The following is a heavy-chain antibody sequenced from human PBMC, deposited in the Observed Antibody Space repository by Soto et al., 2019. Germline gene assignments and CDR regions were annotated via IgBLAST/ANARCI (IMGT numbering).Heavy chain of an antibody. CDR1: GFTFDDYA. J-gene: IGHJ4*02. CDR3: AKDIGVGGADIFDF. Sequence: PGGSLRLSCVASGFTFDDYAMNWVRQGPGKGLEWVSGISWNSGSIAYAESVKGRFTISRDNAKNSLYLQMTSLRVEDTAFYYCAKDIGVGGADIFDFRGRGTLVTVS. V-gene: IGHV3-9*01. CDR2: ISWNSGSI. D-gene: IGHD1-26*01.